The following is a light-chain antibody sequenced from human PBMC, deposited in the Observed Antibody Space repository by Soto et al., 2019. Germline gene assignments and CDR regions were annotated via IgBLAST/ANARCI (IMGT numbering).Light chain of an antibody. CDR1: QSISSSY. CDR2: AAS. V-gene: IGKV3-20*01. Sequence: EIVLTQSPGTLSLSPGEGAALSCRASQSISSSYLAWYQQKPGQPPRILIFAASSRAPGIPTRFSGSGSGTDFTLTISRLEPEDSAVYYCQQYDSSMLTFGGGTKVEI. J-gene: IGKJ4*01. CDR3: QQYDSSMLT.